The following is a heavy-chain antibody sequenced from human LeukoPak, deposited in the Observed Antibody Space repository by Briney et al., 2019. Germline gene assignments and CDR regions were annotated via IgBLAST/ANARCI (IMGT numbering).Heavy chain of an antibody. J-gene: IGHJ4*02. Sequence: GGSLRLSCAASGFTFSSYAMHWVRQAPGKGLEYVSAISSNGGSTYYANSVKGRFTISRDNSKNTLYLQMGSLRAEDMAVYYCAREGWADGYDDIYFDYWGQGTLVTVSS. D-gene: IGHD5-12*01. CDR2: ISSNGGST. V-gene: IGHV3-64*01. CDR1: GFTFSSYA. CDR3: AREGWADGYDDIYFDY.